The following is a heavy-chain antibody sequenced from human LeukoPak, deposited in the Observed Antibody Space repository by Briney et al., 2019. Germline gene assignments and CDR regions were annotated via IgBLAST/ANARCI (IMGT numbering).Heavy chain of an antibody. V-gene: IGHV4-59*12. CDR3: ARAKSIHYYDSSGYTDY. D-gene: IGHD3-22*01. Sequence: SETLSLTCTVSGGPIRSYYWSWIRQPPGKGLEWIGYIYHSGSTYYNPSLKRRGTISLDRYKNKFSLKLSSVTAADTAVYYCARAKSIHYYDSSGYTDYWGQGTLVTVSS. J-gene: IGHJ4*02. CDR2: IYHSGST. CDR1: GGPIRSYY.